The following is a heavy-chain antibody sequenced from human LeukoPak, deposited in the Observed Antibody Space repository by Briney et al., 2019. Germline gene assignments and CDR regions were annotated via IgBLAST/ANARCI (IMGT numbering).Heavy chain of an antibody. Sequence: SETLSLTCTVSGGSLSNHYWSWIRQPPGKGLELVGHIHDTGNTFYNPSLRGRATISLDTSNSQFSLRLTSMTTADTAVYCCARFSSGCTTDSCYLSNWGQGTLVTVS. D-gene: IGHD2-2*01. CDR3: ARFSSGCTTDSCYLSN. V-gene: IGHV4-59*11. CDR1: GGSLSNHY. CDR2: IHDTGNT. J-gene: IGHJ4*02.